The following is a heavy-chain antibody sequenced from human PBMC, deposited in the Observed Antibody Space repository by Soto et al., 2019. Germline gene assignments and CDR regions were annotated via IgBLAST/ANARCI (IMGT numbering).Heavy chain of an antibody. CDR3: ARDRITTRGDAFDL. Sequence: QVQLVKSGAEVRKPGSSVKVSCKAPGGTLSTYIISWVRHAPGQGLEWMGRIIPIPDLTNYAQKFQGRVTVTEDRSTRTAYRELTSLKSEDTAVYYCARDRITTRGDAFDLWGQGTLVTVSS. CDR2: IIPIPDLT. D-gene: IGHD3-3*01. J-gene: IGHJ3*01. V-gene: IGHV1-69*08. CDR1: GGTLSTYI.